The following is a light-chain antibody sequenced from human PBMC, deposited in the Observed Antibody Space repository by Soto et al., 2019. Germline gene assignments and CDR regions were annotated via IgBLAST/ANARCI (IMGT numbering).Light chain of an antibody. CDR3: QQYYSYLT. CDR2: AAS. CDR1: QSVSGW. V-gene: IGKV1-5*01. J-gene: IGKJ3*01. Sequence: DLQMTQSPSTLSASVGDTVNVTCRASQSVSGWLAWYQQKPGKAPKLLIYAASTLQSGVPSRFSGSGSGTDFTLTISCLQSEDFATYYCQQYYSYLTFGPGTKVDI.